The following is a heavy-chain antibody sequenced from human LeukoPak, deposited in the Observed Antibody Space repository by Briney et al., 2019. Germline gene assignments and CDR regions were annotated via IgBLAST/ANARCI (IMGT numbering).Heavy chain of an antibody. J-gene: IGHJ4*02. V-gene: IGHV3-23*01. Sequence: GGSLRLSCAASGFTFRNYAMSWVRQAPGKGLEWVSDISGSGYSTYYADSGKGRFTISRDNSKNTLYLQMNSLRAEDTAVYYCAKDQDCSITSCYVFDCWGQGTLVIVSS. D-gene: IGHD2-2*01. CDR3: AKDQDCSITSCYVFDC. CDR2: ISGSGYST. CDR1: GFTFRNYA.